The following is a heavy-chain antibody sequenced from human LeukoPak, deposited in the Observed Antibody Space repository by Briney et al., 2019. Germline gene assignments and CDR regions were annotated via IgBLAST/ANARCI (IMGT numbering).Heavy chain of an antibody. Sequence: PSETLSLTCAVSGGSISSSNWWSWVRQPPGKGLEWIGEIYHSGSTNYNPSLKSRVTISVDKSKNQFSLKLSSVTAADTAVYYCARTKGYSYRSACDIWGQGTMVTVSS. CDR3: ARTKGYSYRSACDI. CDR2: IYHSGST. CDR1: GGSISSSNW. D-gene: IGHD5-18*01. V-gene: IGHV4-4*02. J-gene: IGHJ3*02.